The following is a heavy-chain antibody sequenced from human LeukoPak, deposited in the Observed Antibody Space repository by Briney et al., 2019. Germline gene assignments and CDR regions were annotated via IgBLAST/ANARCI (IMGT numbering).Heavy chain of an antibody. J-gene: IGHJ4*02. CDR2: ISRSSFTI. V-gene: IGHV3-48*01. Sequence: PGGSLRLSCTASGFTFRSYSMTGVRQAPGKGLDWVSYISRSSFTIYYADSVKGRFTISRDNAKNSLYLQLSSLRAEDTAVYYCARDDPAVPTHYGAPLYYWGQGTLVTVSS. CDR3: ARDDPAVPTHYGAPLYY. D-gene: IGHD4-17*01. CDR1: GFTFRSYS.